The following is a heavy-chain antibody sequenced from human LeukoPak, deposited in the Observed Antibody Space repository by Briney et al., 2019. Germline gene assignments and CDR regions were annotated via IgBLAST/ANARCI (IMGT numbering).Heavy chain of an antibody. J-gene: IGHJ4*02. D-gene: IGHD3-10*01. CDR2: INHSGST. V-gene: IGHV4-39*07. Sequence: MPSETLSLTCSVSGGSVTTGTYHWAWIRQPPGKGLEWIGEINHSGSTNYNPSLKSRVTISVDTSKNQFSLKLSSVTAADTAVYYCARLSPYLGSGSSAFPDDFWGQGTLVTVSS. CDR1: GGSVTTGTYH. CDR3: ARLSPYLGSGSSAFPDDF.